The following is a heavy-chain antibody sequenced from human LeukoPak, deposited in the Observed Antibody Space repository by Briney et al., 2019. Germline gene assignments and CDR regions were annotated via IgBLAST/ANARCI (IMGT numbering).Heavy chain of an antibody. J-gene: IGHJ6*02. D-gene: IGHD3-10*01. V-gene: IGHV3-7*01. CDR2: INQDGSEK. CDR1: GFTFSSYW. CDR3: ARFLTGIDDAPHYYYYYGMDV. Sequence: GGSLRLSCAASGFTFSSYWMSWVRQAPGKGLEWVANINQDGSEKYYVDSVKGRFTISRDSAKNSLYLQMISLRAEDTAVYFCARFLTGIDDAPHYYYYYGMDVWGQGTTVTVSS.